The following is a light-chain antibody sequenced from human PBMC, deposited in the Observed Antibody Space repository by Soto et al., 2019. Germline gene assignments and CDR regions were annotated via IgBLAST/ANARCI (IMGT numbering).Light chain of an antibody. CDR2: GAS. V-gene: IGKV3-20*01. J-gene: IGKJ1*01. CDR3: QQYGT. CDR1: QSVSSSY. Sequence: EIVLTQSPGTMSLSPGGRATLSCRASQSVSSSYLAWYQQKPGQAPRLLIYGASSRATGIPDRFSGSGSGTDFTLTISRLEPEDFAVYYWQQYGTFGQGTKVDIK.